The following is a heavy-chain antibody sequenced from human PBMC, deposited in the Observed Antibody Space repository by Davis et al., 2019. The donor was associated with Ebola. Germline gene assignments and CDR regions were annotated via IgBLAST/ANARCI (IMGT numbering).Heavy chain of an antibody. CDR2: ISPGDSDT. CDR3: ARGTQKYCTATRCNTKLDY. J-gene: IGHJ4*01. V-gene: IGHV5-51*01. Sequence: GESLKISCQGSGFYFTNSWIAWVRQMPGKGLEWMGLISPGDSDTRYSPSIQGHVTFSADNSISTAYLQWSSLKASDTAIYYCARGTQKYCTATRCNTKLDYWGQGTLVTVSS. D-gene: IGHD2-8*02. CDR1: GFYFTNSW.